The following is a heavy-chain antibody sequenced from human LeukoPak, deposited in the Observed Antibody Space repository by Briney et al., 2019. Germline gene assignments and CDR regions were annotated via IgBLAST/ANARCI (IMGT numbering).Heavy chain of an antibody. CDR3: ARAWGEVAATLVDY. CDR2: ISSSSSYI. Sequence: GGSLRLSCAASGFTFSSYSMNWVRQAPGKGLEWVSSISSSSSYIYYADSVKGRFTISRDNAKNSLYLQMNSLRAEDTAVYYCARAWGEVAATLVDYWGQGTLVTVSS. CDR1: GFTFSSYS. J-gene: IGHJ4*02. V-gene: IGHV3-21*01. D-gene: IGHD2-15*01.